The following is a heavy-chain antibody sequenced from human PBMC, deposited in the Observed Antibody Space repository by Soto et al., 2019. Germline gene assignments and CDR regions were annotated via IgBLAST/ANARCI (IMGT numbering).Heavy chain of an antibody. J-gene: IGHJ4*02. V-gene: IGHV4-30-4*01. D-gene: IGHD3-22*01. CDR2: IYYSGST. CDR3: ARVGQVDDSSGYSLFDS. CDR1: GGSISSGDSY. Sequence: QVQLQESGPGLVKPSQTLSLTCTVSGGSISSGDSYWSWIHQPPGKGLEWIGYIYYSGSTYYNPSLKSRITISVDTSKNQFSLRLSSVTAADTAVYYCARVGQVDDSSGYSLFDSWGQGTLVTVSS.